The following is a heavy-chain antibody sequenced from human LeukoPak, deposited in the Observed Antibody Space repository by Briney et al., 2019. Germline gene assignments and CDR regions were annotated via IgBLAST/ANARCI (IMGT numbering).Heavy chain of an antibody. J-gene: IGHJ4*02. D-gene: IGHD4-17*01. V-gene: IGHV3-23*01. CDR1: GFTFSSYA. CDR2: ISGSGGST. Sequence: PGGSLRLSCAASGFTFSSYAMSWVRQAPGKGQEWVSAISGSGGSTYYADSVKGRFTISRDNSKNTLYLQMNSLRAEDTAVYYCAKGPDYGDQYAPFLSYWGQGTLVTVSS. CDR3: AKGPDYGDQYAPFLSY.